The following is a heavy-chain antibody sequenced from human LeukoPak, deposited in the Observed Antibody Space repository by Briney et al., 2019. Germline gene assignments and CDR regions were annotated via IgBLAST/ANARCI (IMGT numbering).Heavy chain of an antibody. V-gene: IGHV1-2*02. CDR3: ARARHSYVPIPVFDP. CDR2: INPNSGGT. J-gene: IGHJ5*02. D-gene: IGHD3-16*01. Sequence: ASVNVYCKASGYTFTGYYIHCVRQAPGQGLEWMGWINPNSGGTNYAQKFQGRVTMTRDTSISTAYMELNRLRSDDTAVYYGARARHSYVPIPVFDPWGQGTLVTVSS. CDR1: GYTFTGYY.